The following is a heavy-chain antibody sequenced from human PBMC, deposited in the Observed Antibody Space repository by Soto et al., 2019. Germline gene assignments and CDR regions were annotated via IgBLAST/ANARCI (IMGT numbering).Heavy chain of an antibody. CDR2: TSWDGGST. Sequence: EVQLVESGGVVVQPGGSVRLSCAASGFTFDDYTMHWVRQARGKGLEWVSLTSWDGGSTYYADYVKGRFTISRDNSKNSLYLQMNSLRTEDTALYYCAKEVLGRAYGDYVSPFDYWGQGTLVTVYS. CDR3: AKEVLGRAYGDYVSPFDY. V-gene: IGHV3-43*01. J-gene: IGHJ4*02. CDR1: GFTFDDYT. D-gene: IGHD4-17*01.